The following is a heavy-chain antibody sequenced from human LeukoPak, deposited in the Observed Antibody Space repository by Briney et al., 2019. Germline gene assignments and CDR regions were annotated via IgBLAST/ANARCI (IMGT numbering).Heavy chain of an antibody. CDR3: ARGYYSSGWGLDP. J-gene: IGHJ5*02. CDR1: GYTFTGYY. D-gene: IGHD6-19*01. Sequence: GASVKVSCKASGYTFTGYYMHWVRQAPGQGLEWMGWINPNSGGTNYAQKFQGRVTMTRDTSISTAYMELSRLRSDDTAVYYCARGYYSSGWGLDPWGQGTLVTVSS. V-gene: IGHV1-2*02. CDR2: INPNSGGT.